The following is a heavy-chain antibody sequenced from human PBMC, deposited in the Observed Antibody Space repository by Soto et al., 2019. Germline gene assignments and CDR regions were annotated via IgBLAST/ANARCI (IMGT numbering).Heavy chain of an antibody. CDR1: GFIFIDYG. CDR3: AQLDYGDLFDY. V-gene: IGHV3-23*01. CDR2: ISGSGDDT. J-gene: IGHJ4*02. D-gene: IGHD4-17*01. Sequence: PVGPLRLSYGASGFIFIDYGMAWVRQTPGKGLEWVSKISGSGDDTEYAASVKGRFSISRDNSKNTLYLQMNSLRAEDTAVYSCAQLDYGDLFDYWGRGTLVTVS.